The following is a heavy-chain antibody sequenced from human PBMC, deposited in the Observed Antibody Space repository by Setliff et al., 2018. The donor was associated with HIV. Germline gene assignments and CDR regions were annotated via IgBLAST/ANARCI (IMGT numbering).Heavy chain of an antibody. Sequence: ASVKVSCKASGYTFTNFYMHWVRQAPGQGLEWMGIINPGGGNTRYAQRFQGRVTMTRDTPISTAYMELSWLSSDDPAVYYCARDRPGDGGNYQIDYWGQGTLVTVSS. D-gene: IGHD4-4*01. CDR2: INPGGGNT. J-gene: IGHJ4*02. CDR1: GYTFTNFY. V-gene: IGHV1-46*01. CDR3: ARDRPGDGGNYQIDY.